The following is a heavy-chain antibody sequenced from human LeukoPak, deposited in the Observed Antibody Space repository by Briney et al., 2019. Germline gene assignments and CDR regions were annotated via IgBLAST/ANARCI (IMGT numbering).Heavy chain of an antibody. V-gene: IGHV1-18*01. CDR2: ISAYNGNT. CDR1: GYTFTSYG. CDR3: AGSPHQRNWFDP. D-gene: IGHD1-26*01. Sequence: GASVKVSCKASGYTFTSYGISWVRQAPGQGLEWMGWISAYNGNTNYAQKLQGRVTMTTDTSTSTIYMELSSLRSEDTAVYYCAGSPHQRNWFDPWGQGTLVIVSS. J-gene: IGHJ5*02.